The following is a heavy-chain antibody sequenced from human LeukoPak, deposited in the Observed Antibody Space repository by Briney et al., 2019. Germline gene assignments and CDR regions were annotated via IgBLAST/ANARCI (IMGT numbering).Heavy chain of an antibody. CDR2: IGAAGDA. Sequence: GGSLRLSCAASGFTFSDYDMHWVRQATGKGLEWVSAIGAAGDAYYTGSVKGRFTISRENAKNSLYLQMNSLRAGDTAVYYCARVAKERVGGVYYFDYWGQGTLVTVSS. V-gene: IGHV3-13*01. J-gene: IGHJ4*02. CDR3: ARVAKERVGGVYYFDY. D-gene: IGHD1-1*01. CDR1: GFTFSDYD.